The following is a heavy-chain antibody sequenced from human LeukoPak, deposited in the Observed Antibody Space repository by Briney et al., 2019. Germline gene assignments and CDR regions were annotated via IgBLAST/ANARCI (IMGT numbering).Heavy chain of an antibody. D-gene: IGHD2-21*01. CDR3: AREVWSHTYNWFDP. V-gene: IGHV4-34*01. CDR1: GGSFSGYY. CDR2: INHSGST. J-gene: IGHJ5*02. Sequence: SETLSLTCAVYGGSFSGYYWSWIRQPPGKGLEWIGEINHSGSTNYNPSLKSRVTISVDTSKNQFSLKLSSVTAADTAVYYCAREVWSHTYNWFDPWGQGTLVTVSS.